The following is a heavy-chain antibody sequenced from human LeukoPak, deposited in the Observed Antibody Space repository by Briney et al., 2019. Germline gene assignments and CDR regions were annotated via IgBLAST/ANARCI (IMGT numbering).Heavy chain of an antibody. J-gene: IGHJ3*02. CDR2: IFYSGSL. V-gene: IGHV4-30-4*01. D-gene: IGHD3-9*01. CDR3: ARDRWVLTGSDAFDI. CDR1: GGPIRSGDFY. Sequence: SEALSLTCTVSGGPIRSGDFYCSWVRQPPGKGLEWIGYIFYSGSLYYNPSLKSRLSISVDTSKNQFSLKLSSVTAADTAVYYCARDRWVLTGSDAFDIWGQGTMVTVSS.